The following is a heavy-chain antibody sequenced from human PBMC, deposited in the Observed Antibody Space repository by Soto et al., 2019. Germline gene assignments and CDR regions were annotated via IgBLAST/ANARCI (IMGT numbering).Heavy chain of an antibody. CDR2: ISSSSSTI. V-gene: IGHV3-48*02. CDR1: GFTFSSYS. Sequence: EVQLVESGGGLVQPGGSLRLSCAACGFTFSSYSMNWVRQAPGKGLEWVSYISSSSSTIYYADSVKGRFTISRDNAKNSLYLQMNSLRDEDTAVYYCARERAVGIAVALNWFDPWGQGTLVTVSS. J-gene: IGHJ5*02. CDR3: ARERAVGIAVALNWFDP. D-gene: IGHD6-19*01.